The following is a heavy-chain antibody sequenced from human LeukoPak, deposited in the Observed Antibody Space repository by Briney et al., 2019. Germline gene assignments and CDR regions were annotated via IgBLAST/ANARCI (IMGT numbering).Heavy chain of an antibody. CDR2: IIPIFGIA. J-gene: IGHJ5*02. CDR3: ARDQLDTAMVTSRGSNNWFDP. Sequence: SVKVSCKASGGTFSSYAISWVRQAPGQGLEWMGRIIPIFGIANYAQKFQGRVTITADKSTSTAYMELSSLRSGDTAVYYCARDQLDTAMVTSRGSNNWFDPWGQGTLVTVSS. CDR1: GGTFSSYA. D-gene: IGHD5-18*01. V-gene: IGHV1-69*04.